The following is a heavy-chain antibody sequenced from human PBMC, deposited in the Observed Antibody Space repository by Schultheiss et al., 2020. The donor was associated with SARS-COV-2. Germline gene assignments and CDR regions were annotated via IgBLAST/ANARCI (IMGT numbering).Heavy chain of an antibody. J-gene: IGHJ6*03. CDR3: AREYTYGYPDYMDV. Sequence: GGSLRLSCAASGFTFSSYAMSWVRQAPGKGLEWVSAISGSGDNTYYADSVKGRFTISRDNSKNTLYVRVNSLRVEDTAVYYCAREYTYGYPDYMDVWGKGTTVTVSS. V-gene: IGHV3-23*01. D-gene: IGHD5-18*01. CDR2: ISGSGDNT. CDR1: GFTFSSYA.